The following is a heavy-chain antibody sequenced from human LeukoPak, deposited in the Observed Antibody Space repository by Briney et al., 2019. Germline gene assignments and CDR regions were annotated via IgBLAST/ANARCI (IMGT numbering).Heavy chain of an antibody. Sequence: GGTLRLSCAASGFTFSSYGMSWVRQAPGKGLEWVANIKQDGSEKYYVDSVKGRFTIYRDNAKNSLYLQMNSLRAEDTAVYYCARMNYDFWSGYYTGYYYYYYMDVWGKGTTVTVSS. J-gene: IGHJ6*03. CDR1: GFTFSSYG. V-gene: IGHV3-7*01. CDR3: ARMNYDFWSGYYTGYYYYYYMDV. D-gene: IGHD3-3*01. CDR2: IKQDGSEK.